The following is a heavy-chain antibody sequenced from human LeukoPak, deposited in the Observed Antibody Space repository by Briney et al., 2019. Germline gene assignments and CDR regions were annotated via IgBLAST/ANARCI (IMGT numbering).Heavy chain of an antibody. CDR2: ISDSGGAT. J-gene: IGHJ4*02. Sequence: GGSLRLSCAVSGITLSNYGMSWVRQAPGKGLEWVAGISDSGGATNYADSVKGRFTISRDNRKNTLYLQMNSLRAEDTAVYFCAKRGVVIRVILVGFHKQAYYFDSWGQGALVTVSS. D-gene: IGHD3-22*01. CDR1: GITLSNYG. CDR3: AKRGVVIRVILVGFHKQAYYFDS. V-gene: IGHV3-23*01.